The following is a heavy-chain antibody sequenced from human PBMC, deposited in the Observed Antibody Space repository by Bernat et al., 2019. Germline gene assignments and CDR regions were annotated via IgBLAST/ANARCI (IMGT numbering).Heavy chain of an antibody. V-gene: IGHV3-30*02. CDR1: GFTFSNYG. J-gene: IGHJ2*01. CDR3: VKGGYSYGYHFDL. D-gene: IGHD5-18*01. CDR2: IQYDGGNK. Sequence: QVQLVESGGGVVQPGGSLRLSCAASGFTFSNYGMHWVRQAPGKGLEGVAFIQYDGGNKYYADSVKGRFTISRDNSKNTLYLQMNSLRAEDTTVYYCVKGGYSYGYHFDLWGRGTLVTVSS.